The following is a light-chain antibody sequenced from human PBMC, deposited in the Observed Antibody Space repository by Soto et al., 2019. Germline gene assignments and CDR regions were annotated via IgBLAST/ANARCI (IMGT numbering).Light chain of an antibody. V-gene: IGLV1-44*01. CDR2: SNS. Sequence: QSLMIQPPSASGTPGQRLTISCYGCTSNIGITTVNWYQQLPGTAPKLLIYSNSQLPSGVPVRFSGSKSGTSASLAISGLQSEHEAEYYCAASDGSLSVFGNGTKVTVL. J-gene: IGLJ1*01. CDR1: TSNIGITT. CDR3: AASDGSLSV.